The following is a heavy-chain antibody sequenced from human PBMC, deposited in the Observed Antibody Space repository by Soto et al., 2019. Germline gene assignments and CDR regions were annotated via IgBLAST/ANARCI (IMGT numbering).Heavy chain of an antibody. CDR2: IYYSGNT. Sequence: SETLSLTCTVSGGSISSGDYYWSWIRQPPGKGLEWIGYIYYSGNTYYNPSLKSRVTISVDTSKNQFSLKLSSVTAADTAVYYCARTHPLGYFDYWGQGTLVTGS. V-gene: IGHV4-30-4*08. CDR3: ARTHPLGYFDY. CDR1: GGSISSGDYY. J-gene: IGHJ4*02.